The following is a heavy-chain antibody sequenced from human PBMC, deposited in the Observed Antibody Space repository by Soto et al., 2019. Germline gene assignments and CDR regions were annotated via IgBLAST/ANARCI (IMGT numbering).Heavy chain of an antibody. V-gene: IGHV3-53*01. Sequence: VQLVESGGGLVQSGGSLRLSCAGSGFTVTDNHMTWVRQAPGRGPEWVSTIYYNGNTFHADSVWGRFTISRDTSKNMRNLKMNGREAEDRAVYNCATGGETAKDGYWGQGPLVTVSS. CDR2: IYYNGNT. CDR1: GFTVTDNH. CDR3: ATGGETAKDGY. D-gene: IGHD3-10*01. J-gene: IGHJ4*02.